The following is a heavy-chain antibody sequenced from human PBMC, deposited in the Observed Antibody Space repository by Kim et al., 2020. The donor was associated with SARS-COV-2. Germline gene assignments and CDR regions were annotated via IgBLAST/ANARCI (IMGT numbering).Heavy chain of an antibody. CDR2: ITQSGGST. V-gene: IGHV3-23*01. J-gene: IGHJ4*02. CDR1: GFTFRTYS. CDR3: AKDRGPDSAWTIDS. Sequence: GGSLRLSCEASGFTFRTYSMSWVRQAPGKGLEWVSVITQSGGSTYYADSVKGRFTISRDDSNNTVFLQLNNLRADDSATYYCAKDRGPDSAWTIDSWGQGTLVTVSS. D-gene: IGHD4-17*01.